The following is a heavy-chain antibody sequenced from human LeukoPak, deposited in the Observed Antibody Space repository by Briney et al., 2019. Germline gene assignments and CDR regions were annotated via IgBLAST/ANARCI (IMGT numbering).Heavy chain of an antibody. CDR1: GGSISSYY. CDR2: IYYSGST. V-gene: IGHV4-59*08. CDR3: ARRQGVTTYWYFDL. Sequence: SGTLSLTCTVSGGSISSYYWSWIRQPPGKGLEWIGYIYYSGSTNYNPSLKSRVTMSVDTSKRQFSLKLSSVTAADTAVYYCARRQGVTTYWYFDLWGRGTLVTVSS. J-gene: IGHJ2*01. D-gene: IGHD4-17*01.